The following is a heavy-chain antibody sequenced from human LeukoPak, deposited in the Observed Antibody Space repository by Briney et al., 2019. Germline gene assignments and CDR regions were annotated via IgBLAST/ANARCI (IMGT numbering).Heavy chain of an antibody. Sequence: PGGSLRLSCGASGFTFSSYDIHWVRQAPGKGLEWVALISYDGSHKYYADSVQGRFTISRDNSKNTLYLQMNSLRVEDTAVYYCAKADDGNYPPHYWGQGTLVTVSS. CDR1: GFTFSSYD. D-gene: IGHD1-7*01. V-gene: IGHV3-30*18. CDR2: ISYDGSHK. J-gene: IGHJ4*02. CDR3: AKADDGNYPPHY.